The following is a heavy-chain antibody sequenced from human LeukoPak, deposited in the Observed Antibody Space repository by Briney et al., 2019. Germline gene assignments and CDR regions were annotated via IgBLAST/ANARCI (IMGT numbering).Heavy chain of an antibody. D-gene: IGHD5-18*01. CDR2: INDSGIS. Sequence: SSETLSLTCAVYGGSLSGYYWSWIRQPPGKGLEWIGEINDSGISNFNPSLKSRVTISVDTSKNQFSLKLSSVAAADTAVYFCSRQRAYSYPWGRLTPLAPMAPTYYRHMDVWGKGATVIVSS. CDR1: GGSLSGYY. CDR3: SRQRAYSYPWGRLTPLAPMAPTYYRHMDV. J-gene: IGHJ6*03. V-gene: IGHV4-34*01.